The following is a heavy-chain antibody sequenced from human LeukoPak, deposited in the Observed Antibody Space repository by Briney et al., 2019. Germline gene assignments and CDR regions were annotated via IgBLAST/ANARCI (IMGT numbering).Heavy chain of an antibody. Sequence: SETLSLTCAVYGGSFSGYYWSWIRQPPGKGLEWIGEINHSGSTNYNPSLKSRVTISVDTPKNQFSLKLSSVTAADTAVYYCARDRSTRYFDLWGRGTLVTVSS. V-gene: IGHV4-34*01. J-gene: IGHJ2*01. CDR1: GGSFSGYY. CDR3: ARDRSTRYFDL. CDR2: INHSGST.